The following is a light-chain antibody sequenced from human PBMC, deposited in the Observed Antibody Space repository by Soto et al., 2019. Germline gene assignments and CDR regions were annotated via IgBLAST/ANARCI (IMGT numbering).Light chain of an antibody. J-gene: IGKJ4*01. V-gene: IGKV3-15*01. CDR1: QSVSTK. CDR2: GAS. Sequence: EIVMTQSPATLAVSPGERATLSCRASQSVSTKLAWYQQKPGQAPRLLVYGASARATGIPGRFSGSGSGTEFTLTISSLQSEDFAVYYCQQYNNWPPNLTFGGGTKVEI. CDR3: QQYNNWPPNLT.